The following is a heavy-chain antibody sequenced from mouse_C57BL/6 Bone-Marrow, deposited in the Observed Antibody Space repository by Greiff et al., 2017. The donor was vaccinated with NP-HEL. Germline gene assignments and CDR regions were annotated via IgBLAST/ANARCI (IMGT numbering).Heavy chain of an antibody. CDR2: IDPSDSST. CDR3: AVDYDGGFAY. J-gene: IGHJ3*01. CDR1: GYTFTSYW. Sequence: QVQLQQPGAELVMPGASVKLSCKASGYTFTSYWMHWVKQRPGQGLEWIGEIDPSDSSTNYNQKFKGKSTLTVDKSSSTAYMQLSSLTSEDSAVYYCAVDYDGGFAYWGQGTLVTVSA. V-gene: IGHV1-69*01. D-gene: IGHD2-4*01.